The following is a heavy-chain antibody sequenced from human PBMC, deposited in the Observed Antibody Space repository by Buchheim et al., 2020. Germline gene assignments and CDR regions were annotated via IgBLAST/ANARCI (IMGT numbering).Heavy chain of an antibody. D-gene: IGHD3-22*01. V-gene: IGHV3-23*04. CDR2: ISGSGGST. CDR3: AKDPMIVVVSHVNYFDY. CDR1: GFTFSSYA. J-gene: IGHJ4*02. Sequence: VQLVESGGGVVQPGRSLRLSCAASGFTFSSYAMSWVRQAPGKGLEWVSAISGSGGSTYYADSVKGRFTISRDNSKNTLYLQMNSLRAEDTAVYYCAKDPMIVVVSHVNYFDYWGQGTL.